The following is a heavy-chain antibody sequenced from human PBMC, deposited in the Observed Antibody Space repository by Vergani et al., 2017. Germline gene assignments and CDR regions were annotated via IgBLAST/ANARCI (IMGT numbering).Heavy chain of an antibody. D-gene: IGHD1-26*01. J-gene: IGHJ6*02. CDR3: ATGRRGGSYPYYYYYYGMDV. V-gene: IGHV1-69*01. Sequence: QVQLVQSGAEVKKPGSSVKVSCKASGGTFSSYAISWVRQAHGQGLEWMGGIIPIFGTANYAQKFQGRVTITADESTSTAYMELSSLRSEDTAVHYCATGRRGGSYPYYYYYYGMDVWGQGTTVTVSS. CDR1: GGTFSSYA. CDR2: IIPIFGTA.